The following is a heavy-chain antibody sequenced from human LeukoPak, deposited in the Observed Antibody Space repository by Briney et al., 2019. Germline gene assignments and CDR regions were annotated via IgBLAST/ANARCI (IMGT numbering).Heavy chain of an antibody. D-gene: IGHD2-21*02. J-gene: IGHJ4*02. V-gene: IGHV1-2*02. CDR1: GYTFTGYY. CDR2: INPNSGGT. CDR3: AREDYCGGDCYSYFDY. Sequence: ASVKVSCKASGYTFTGYYMHWVRQAPGQGLEWMGWINPNSGGTNYAQKFQGRVTMTRDTSISTAYMEPSRLRSDDTAVYYCAREDYCGGDCYSYFDYWGQGTLVTVSS.